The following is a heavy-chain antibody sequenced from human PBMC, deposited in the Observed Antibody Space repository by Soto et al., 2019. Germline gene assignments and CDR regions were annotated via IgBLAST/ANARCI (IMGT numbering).Heavy chain of an antibody. CDR1: GFTVSSNY. J-gene: IGHJ4*02. D-gene: IGHD3-22*01. CDR3: ASGDYYDSSGYYDY. CDR2: IYSGGST. Sequence: PGGSLRLSCAASGFTVSSNYMSWVRQAPGKGLEWVSVIYSGGSTYYADSVKGRFTISRDNSKSTLYLQMNSLRAEDTAVYYCASGDYYDSSGYYDYWGQGTLVTVSS. V-gene: IGHV3-53*01.